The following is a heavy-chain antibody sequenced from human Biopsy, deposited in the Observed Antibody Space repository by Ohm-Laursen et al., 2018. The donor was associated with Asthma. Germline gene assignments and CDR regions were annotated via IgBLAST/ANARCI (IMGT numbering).Heavy chain of an antibody. V-gene: IGHV4-30-4*01. CDR1: GASIKTDDHY. CDR3: ARASVAASSNWFDP. Sequence: SQTLSPTCTVSGASIKTDDHYWSWLRQPPGKGLEWFGFIHYSGSTSYNPSLKGGVTISVDTSKNRFSLKLSSVTAADTAVYYCARASVAASSNWFDPWGQGTLVTVSS. J-gene: IGHJ5*02. CDR2: IHYSGST. D-gene: IGHD6-19*01.